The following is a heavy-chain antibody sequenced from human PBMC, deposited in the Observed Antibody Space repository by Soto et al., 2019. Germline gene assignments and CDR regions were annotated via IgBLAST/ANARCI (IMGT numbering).Heavy chain of an antibody. CDR3: AKALSSGWNAAFGF. J-gene: IGHJ4*02. V-gene: IGHV3-23*01. D-gene: IGHD6-19*01. CDR2: VSASGMST. Sequence: PGGSLRLSCVASGFNFRIYAINWVRQAPGKGLEWVSSVSASGMSTDYADSVKGRFTVSRDNSKNTVYVQMKNLSAEDTAIYYCAKALSSGWNAAFGFWGQGTLVTVSS. CDR1: GFNFRIYA.